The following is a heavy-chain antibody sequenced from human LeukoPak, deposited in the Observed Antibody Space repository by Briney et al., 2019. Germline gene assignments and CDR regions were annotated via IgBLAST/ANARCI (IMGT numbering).Heavy chain of an antibody. CDR3: ARDQGGCSSTSCYDSDY. CDR2: IYHSGNT. V-gene: IGHV4-38-2*02. Sequence: PSETLSLTCTVSGYSISSGYYWGWIRQPPGKGLEWIGSIYHSGNTYYNPSLKSRVTMSVDTSKNQFSLKLSSVTAADTAVYYCARDQGGCSSTSCYDSDYWGQGTLVTVSS. D-gene: IGHD2-2*01. J-gene: IGHJ4*02. CDR1: GYSISSGYY.